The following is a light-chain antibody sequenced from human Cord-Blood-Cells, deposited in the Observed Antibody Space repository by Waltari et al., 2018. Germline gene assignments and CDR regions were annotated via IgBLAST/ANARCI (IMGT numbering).Light chain of an antibody. CDR3: CSYAGSYTV. CDR2: DVS. J-gene: IGLJ3*02. CDR1: SSDVGGYNY. Sequence: QSALTQPRSVSGSPGQSVTISCTGTSSDVGGYNYVSWYQQHPGKAPKLMIYDVSKRPSGVPDRFSGSKSGHAASLTISGHQAEDEADYYCCSYAGSYTVFGGGTKLTVL. V-gene: IGLV2-11*01.